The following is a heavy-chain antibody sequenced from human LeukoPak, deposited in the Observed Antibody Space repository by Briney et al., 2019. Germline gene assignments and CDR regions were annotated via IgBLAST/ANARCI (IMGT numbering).Heavy chain of an antibody. CDR2: IIPIFGTA. Sequence: GSSVTVSFKSSVGTFSSYAISWVRQAPGQGLEWMGGIIPIFGTANYAQKFQGRVTITADESTSTAYMELSSLRSEDTAVYYCASSLLRYFDWLSPFDYWGQGTLVTVSS. CDR3: ASSLLRYFDWLSPFDY. D-gene: IGHD3-9*01. CDR1: VGTFSSYA. V-gene: IGHV1-69*01. J-gene: IGHJ4*02.